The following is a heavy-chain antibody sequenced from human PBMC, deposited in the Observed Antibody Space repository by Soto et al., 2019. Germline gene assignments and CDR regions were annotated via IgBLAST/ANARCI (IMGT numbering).Heavy chain of an antibody. V-gene: IGHV3-23*01. J-gene: IGHJ4*02. CDR2: ISGSGGST. D-gene: IGHD3-3*01. CDR1: GFTFSSYA. Sequence: GGSLRLSCAASGFTFSSYAMSWVRQAPGKGLEWVSAISGSGGSTYYADSVKGRFTISRDNYKNTLYLQMNSLRAEDTAVDYCAKGVNGITIFGVVITYFDYWGQGTLVTVSS. CDR3: AKGVNGITIFGVVITYFDY.